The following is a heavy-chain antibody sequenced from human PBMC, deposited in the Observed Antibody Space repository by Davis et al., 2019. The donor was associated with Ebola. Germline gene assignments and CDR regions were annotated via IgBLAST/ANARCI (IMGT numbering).Heavy chain of an antibody. CDR2: IKSDGSST. J-gene: IGHJ2*01. D-gene: IGHD2-21*02. CDR1: GFTFSSYW. CDR3: ARGVTTPGWYWHFDL. V-gene: IGHV3-74*01. Sequence: GESLKISCVASGFTFSSYWMHWVRQAPGKGLVWVSRIKSDGSSTSYADSVRGRFTISRDNAKNTMHLQMNSLRADDTAVYYCARGVTTPGWYWHFDLWGRGTLVTVSS.